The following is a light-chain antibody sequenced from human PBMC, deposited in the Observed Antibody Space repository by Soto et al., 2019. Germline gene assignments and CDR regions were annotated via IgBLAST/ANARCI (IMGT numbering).Light chain of an antibody. CDR1: QSVSSY. Sequence: EIVLTQSPATLSLSPGERATLSCRASQSVSSYLAWYQQKPGQAPRLLIYDASNRATGIPARFSGSGSGTDFTLTISSLEPEDFAVYYCQQRSNWPPIIFGQGTRLE. V-gene: IGKV3-11*01. CDR2: DAS. J-gene: IGKJ5*01. CDR3: QQRSNWPPII.